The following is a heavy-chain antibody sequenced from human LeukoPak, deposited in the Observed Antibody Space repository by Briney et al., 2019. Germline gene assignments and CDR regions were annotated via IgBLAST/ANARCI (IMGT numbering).Heavy chain of an antibody. D-gene: IGHD4-17*01. Sequence: PSETLSLTCTVSGGSISSSSYYWGWIRQPPGKGLEWIGSIYYSGSTYYNPSLKSRVTISVDTSKNQFSLKLSSVTAADTAVYYCAIYLYGDYVGEYFQHWGQGTLVTVSS. CDR3: AIYLYGDYVGEYFQH. J-gene: IGHJ1*01. CDR2: IYYSGST. CDR1: GGSISSSSYY. V-gene: IGHV4-39*07.